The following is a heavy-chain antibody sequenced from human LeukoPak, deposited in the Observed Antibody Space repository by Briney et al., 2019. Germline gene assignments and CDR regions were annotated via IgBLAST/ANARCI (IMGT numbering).Heavy chain of an antibody. Sequence: GGSLRLSCAASGFTFRNYWMGWVRQAPGKGLKWAANTKPDGTAEYYADSVGGRFTTSRDNANNFLYLQMNSLRGEDTAVYYCARDGGLHTNFDYWGQGTLVTVSS. D-gene: IGHD2-15*01. CDR3: ARDGGLHTNFDY. J-gene: IGHJ4*02. CDR1: GFTFRNYW. V-gene: IGHV3-7*01. CDR2: TKPDGTAE.